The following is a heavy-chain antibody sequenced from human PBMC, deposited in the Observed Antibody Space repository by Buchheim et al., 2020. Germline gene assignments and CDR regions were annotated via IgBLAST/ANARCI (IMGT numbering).Heavy chain of an antibody. J-gene: IGHJ5*02. CDR1: GFTFSSYE. D-gene: IGHD6-19*01. CDR3: AREQVAVAGTGYWFDP. V-gene: IGHV3-48*03. CDR2: ISSSGSTI. Sequence: EVQLVESGGGLVQPGGSLRLACAASGFTFSSYEMNWVRQAPGKGLEWVSYISSSGSTIYYADSVKGRFTISRDNAKNSLYLQMNSLRAEDTAVYYCAREQVAVAGTGYWFDPWGQGTL.